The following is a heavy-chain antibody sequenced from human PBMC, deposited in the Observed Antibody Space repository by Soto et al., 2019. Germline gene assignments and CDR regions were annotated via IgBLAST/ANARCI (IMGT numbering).Heavy chain of an antibody. V-gene: IGHV3-21*01. CDR3: TRDASRDSSARGWFDP. CDR1: EFPFSSSD. CDR2: ISSNSAYI. D-gene: IGHD6-13*01. J-gene: IGHJ5*02. Sequence: GGSLRLFCSASEFPFSSSDMNWVRQARGEGLEWVSTISSNSAYIYYTDALRGRFTISRDNAKNSLHLQMNSLRAEDTAVYYCTRDASRDSSARGWFDPWGPGNLVTGSS.